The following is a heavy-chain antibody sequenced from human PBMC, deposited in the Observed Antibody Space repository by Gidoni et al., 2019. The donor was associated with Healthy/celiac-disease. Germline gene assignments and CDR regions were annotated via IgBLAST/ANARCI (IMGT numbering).Heavy chain of an antibody. Sequence: EVQLVESGGGLVKPGGSLRLSCAASGFTFSSYSMNWVRQAPGKGLEGVSSISSSSSYIYYADSVKGRFTISRDNAKNSLYLQMNSLRAEDTAVYYCARALRRITIFGARPEYFDYWGQGTLVTVSS. CDR2: ISSSSSYI. D-gene: IGHD3-3*01. CDR3: ARALRRITIFGARPEYFDY. CDR1: GFTFSSYS. J-gene: IGHJ4*02. V-gene: IGHV3-21*01.